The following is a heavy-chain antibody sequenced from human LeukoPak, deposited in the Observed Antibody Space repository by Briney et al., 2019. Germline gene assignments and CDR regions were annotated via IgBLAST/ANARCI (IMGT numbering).Heavy chain of an antibody. J-gene: IGHJ6*03. CDR3: ARDEWGAPDYYMDV. CDR1: GGSISSGGYY. Sequence: SETLSLTCTVSGGSISSGGYYWSWIRQPPGKGLEWIGYIYYSGSTNYNPSLKSRVTISVDTSKNQFSLKLSSVTAADTAVYYCARDEWGAPDYYMDVWGKGTTVTVSS. D-gene: IGHD1-26*01. CDR2: IYYSGST. V-gene: IGHV4-61*08.